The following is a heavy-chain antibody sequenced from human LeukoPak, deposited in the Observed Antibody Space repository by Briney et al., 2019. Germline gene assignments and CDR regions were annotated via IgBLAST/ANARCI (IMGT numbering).Heavy chain of an antibody. J-gene: IGHJ6*03. D-gene: IGHD2-2*02. CDR3: ARDGRARLRSVVPAAIRMVTGDYYYYMDV. CDR1: GYTFTSYG. CDR2: ISAYNGNT. Sequence: ASVKVSCKASGYTFTSYGISWVRQAPGQGLEWMGWISAYNGNTNYAQKLQGRVTMTTDTSTSTAYMELRSLRSDDTAVYYCARDGRARLRSVVPAAIRMVTGDYYYYMDVWGKGTTVTVSS. V-gene: IGHV1-18*01.